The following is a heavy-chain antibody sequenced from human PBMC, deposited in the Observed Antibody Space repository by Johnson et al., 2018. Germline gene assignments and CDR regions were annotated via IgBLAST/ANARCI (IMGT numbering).Heavy chain of an antibody. J-gene: IGHJ3*02. V-gene: IGHV4-61*01. CDR3: ARDSWDNSSWYGAFDI. CDR2: IYYSGNT. CDR1: GGSLSSGSYY. Sequence: QVQLQQSGPGLVKPSEALSLTCTVSGGSLSSGSYYWSWIRQPPGKGLEWIGYIYYSGNTNYNPSLKSRVTISVDTSKNQFSLKLSSVTAADTTGYYCARDSWDNSSWYGAFDIWGLGTMVTVSS. D-gene: IGHD6-13*01.